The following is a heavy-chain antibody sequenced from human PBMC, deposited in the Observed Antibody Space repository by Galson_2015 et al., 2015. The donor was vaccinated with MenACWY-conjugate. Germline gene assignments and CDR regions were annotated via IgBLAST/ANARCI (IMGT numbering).Heavy chain of an antibody. CDR1: GGTFSSYG. CDR2: IIPIFGAA. Sequence: SVKVSCKVSGGTFSSYGISWVRQAPGQGLEWMGAIIPIFGAANYAQRFQGRVTMTADESTTTAYMELSSLRSEDTAVYYCARDGHSSTWNQYNWFDPWGQGTLVTVSS. D-gene: IGHD6-13*01. V-gene: IGHV1-69*13. CDR3: ARDGHSSTWNQYNWFDP. J-gene: IGHJ5*02.